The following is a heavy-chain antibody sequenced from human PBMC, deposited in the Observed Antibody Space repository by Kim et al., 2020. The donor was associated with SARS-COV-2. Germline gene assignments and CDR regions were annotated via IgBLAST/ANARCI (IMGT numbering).Heavy chain of an antibody. Sequence: NYNPSLKSRVTISVDTSKNQFSLKLSSVTAADTAVYYCARGIAAAGWIDYWGQGTLVTVSS. D-gene: IGHD6-13*01. V-gene: IGHV4-34*01. CDR3: ARGIAAAGWIDY. J-gene: IGHJ4*02.